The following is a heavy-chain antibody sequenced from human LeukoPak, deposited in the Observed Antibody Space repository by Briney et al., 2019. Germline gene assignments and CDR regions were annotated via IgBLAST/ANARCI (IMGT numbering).Heavy chain of an antibody. CDR2: INPNSGGT. CDR3: ARDPTYYYDSSGYYPI. CDR1: GCTFTGYY. J-gene: IGHJ3*02. Sequence: GTSVKVSCKASGCTFTGYYMYWVLQAPGQGLEWIGRINPNSGGTNYAQKFQGRVTMTRDTSISTAYMELSRLRSDDTAVYYCARDPTYYYDSSGYYPIWGQGTMVTVSS. V-gene: IGHV1-2*06. D-gene: IGHD3-22*01.